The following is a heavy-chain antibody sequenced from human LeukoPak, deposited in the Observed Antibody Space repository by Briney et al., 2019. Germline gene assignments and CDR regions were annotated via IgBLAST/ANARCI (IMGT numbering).Heavy chain of an antibody. J-gene: IGHJ6*03. CDR2: IIPIFGTA. D-gene: IGHD3-3*01. CDR1: GGTFISYA. Sequence: ASVKVSCKASGGTFISYAISWVRQAPGQGLEWMGGIIPIFGTANYAQKFQGRVTITADESPSTAYMELSSLRSEDTAVYYCARTIFGVVFNYYYYMGVWGKGTTVTVSS. CDR3: ARTIFGVVFNYYYYMGV. V-gene: IGHV1-69*13.